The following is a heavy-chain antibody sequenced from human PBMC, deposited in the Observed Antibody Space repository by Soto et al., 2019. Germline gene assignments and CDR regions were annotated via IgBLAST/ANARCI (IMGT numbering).Heavy chain of an antibody. CDR1: GDSVSSNSAA. J-gene: IGHJ5*02. V-gene: IGHV6-1*01. D-gene: IGHD6-19*01. CDR2: TYYRSKWYN. Sequence: SQTLSLTCAISGDSVSSNSAAWNWIRQSPSRGLEWLGRTYYRSKWYNDYAVSVKSRITINPDTSKNQFSLQLNSVTPEDTAVYYCARGGYSSGWHFGNWFDPWGQGTLVTVSS. CDR3: ARGGYSSGWHFGNWFDP.